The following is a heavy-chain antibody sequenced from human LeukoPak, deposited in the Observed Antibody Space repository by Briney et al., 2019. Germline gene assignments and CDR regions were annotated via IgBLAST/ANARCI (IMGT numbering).Heavy chain of an antibody. CDR3: ARPQKRSIAAASPPGY. V-gene: IGHV3-21*01. CDR1: GFTFSSYS. J-gene: IGHJ4*02. D-gene: IGHD6-13*01. CDR2: ISSSSSYI. Sequence: GGSLRLSCAASGFTFSSYSMNWVRQAPGKGLEWVSSISSSSSYIYYADSVKGRFTISRDNAKNSLYLQMNSLRAEDTAVYYCARPQKRSIAAASPPGYWGQGTLVTVSS.